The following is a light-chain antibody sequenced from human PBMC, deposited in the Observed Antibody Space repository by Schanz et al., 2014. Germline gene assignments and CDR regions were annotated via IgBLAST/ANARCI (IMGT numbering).Light chain of an antibody. CDR1: RSISSN. CDR2: LAS. Sequence: EVEMTQSPATLSVSAGERATLSCRASRSISSNLACYQEKPGQDPRLRIYLASITDPGIPAKFSGSGSGTEFNLTISSLQPEDGATYFGEQSYSTPSTFGQGTKLEIK. V-gene: IGKV3-15*01. CDR3: EQSYSTPST. J-gene: IGKJ2*01.